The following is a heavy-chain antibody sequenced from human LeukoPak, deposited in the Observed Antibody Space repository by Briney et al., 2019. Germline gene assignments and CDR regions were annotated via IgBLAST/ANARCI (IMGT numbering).Heavy chain of an antibody. CDR2: IIPIFGTA. CDR3: ARVSRGIAAAGMTYYFDY. J-gene: IGHJ4*02. V-gene: IGHV1-69*01. CDR1: GGTFSSYA. Sequence: ASVKVSCKASGGTFSSYAISLVRQAPGQGLEWMGGIIPIFGTANYAQKFQGRVTITADESTSTAYMELSSLRSEDTAVYYCARVSRGIAAAGMTYYFDYWGQGTLVTVSS. D-gene: IGHD6-13*01.